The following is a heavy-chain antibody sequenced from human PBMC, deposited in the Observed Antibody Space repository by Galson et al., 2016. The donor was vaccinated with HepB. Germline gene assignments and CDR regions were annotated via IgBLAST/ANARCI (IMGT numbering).Heavy chain of an antibody. Sequence: SLRLSCAASGFTFTSYGMHWVRQAPGKGLQWVATIWYDETNKYYTDSVKGRFTISRDDSKNTVYLQMNSLRVEDTAVHYCARDDNDDRNAFDIWGQGTMVTVSS. J-gene: IGHJ3*02. D-gene: IGHD1-1*01. V-gene: IGHV3-33*01. CDR2: IWYDETNK. CDR1: GFTFTSYG. CDR3: ARDDNDDRNAFDI.